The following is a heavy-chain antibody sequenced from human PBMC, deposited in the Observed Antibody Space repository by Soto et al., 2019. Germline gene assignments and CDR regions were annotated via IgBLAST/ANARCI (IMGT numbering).Heavy chain of an antibody. CDR3: ARARIDY. Sequence: EVQLVESGGGLVQPGGSLRLSCAVSGFIFSDYWTTWVRQAPGKGLEWVATISPEGSEKYYVDSLKGRFTISRDNAKNSLYLQMISLRAEDTALYYCARARIDYWGRGTLITVSS. CDR1: GFIFSDYW. CDR2: ISPEGSEK. V-gene: IGHV3-7*03. J-gene: IGHJ4*02.